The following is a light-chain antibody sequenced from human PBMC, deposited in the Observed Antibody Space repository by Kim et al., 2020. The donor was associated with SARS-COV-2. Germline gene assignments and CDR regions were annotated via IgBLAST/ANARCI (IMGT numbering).Light chain of an antibody. CDR3: QQYYSHSYT. CDR2: DAS. CDR1: QSITRW. V-gene: IGKV1-5*01. J-gene: IGKJ2*01. Sequence: SAAAGDRVTITCRASQSITRWLDWYQQKPGKAPKLLIYDASSLKSGVPSRFSGSGSGTEFTLPISSLQPDDFATYYCQQYYSHSYTFGQGTKLEI.